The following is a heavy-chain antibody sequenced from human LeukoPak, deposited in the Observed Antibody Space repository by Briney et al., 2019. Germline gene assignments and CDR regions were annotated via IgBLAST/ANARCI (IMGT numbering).Heavy chain of an antibody. J-gene: IGHJ5*02. V-gene: IGHV1-2*02. CDR1: GYTFTGYY. CDR3: ARDLDCSSTSCTNWFDP. Sequence: ASVKVSCKASGYTFTGYYMHWVRQAPGQGLEWMGWINPNSGGTNYARKFQGRVTMTRDTSISTAYMELSRLRSDDTAVYYCARDLDCSSTSCTNWFDPWGQGTLVTVSS. CDR2: INPNSGGT. D-gene: IGHD2-2*01.